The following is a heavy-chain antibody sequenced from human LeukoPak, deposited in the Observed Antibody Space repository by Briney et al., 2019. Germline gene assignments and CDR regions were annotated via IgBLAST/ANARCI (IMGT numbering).Heavy chain of an antibody. CDR3: ARTTTWYFDL. Sequence: SETLSLNCTVSGGSISSYYWSWIRQPPGKGLEWIGYIYYSGSTNYNPSLKSRVTISVDTSKNQFSLKLSSVTAADTAVYYCARTTTWYFDLWGRGTLVTVSS. V-gene: IGHV4-59*01. J-gene: IGHJ2*01. CDR2: IYYSGST. CDR1: GGSISSYY. D-gene: IGHD1-1*01.